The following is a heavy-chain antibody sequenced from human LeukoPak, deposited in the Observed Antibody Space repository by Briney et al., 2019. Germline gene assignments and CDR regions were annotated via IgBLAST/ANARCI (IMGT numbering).Heavy chain of an antibody. Sequence: ASVEVSCKASGGTFSSYAISWVRQAPGQGLEWMGGIIPIFGTANYAQKFQGRVTITADESTSTAYMELSSLRSEDTAVYYCARVGRGNWNFMLFDYWGQGTLVTVSS. CDR1: GGTFSSYA. CDR3: ARVGRGNWNFMLFDY. J-gene: IGHJ4*02. D-gene: IGHD1-7*01. V-gene: IGHV1-69*13. CDR2: IIPIFGTA.